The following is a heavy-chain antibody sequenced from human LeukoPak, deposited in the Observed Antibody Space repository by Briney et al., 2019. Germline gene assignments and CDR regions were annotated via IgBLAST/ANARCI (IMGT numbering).Heavy chain of an antibody. CDR1: GFISSDYT. D-gene: IGHD2-2*01. CDR3: ANNLYCASASCL. CDR2: ISPDSSYI. V-gene: IGHV3-21*01. J-gene: IGHJ4*02. Sequence: PGGSLRLSCAASGFISSDYTMNWVRQAPGKGMEWVSSISPDSSYIFYADSVKGRFTISRDNAKNSLYLQMNSLRVEDTATYYCANNLYCASASCLWGQGTLVSVSS.